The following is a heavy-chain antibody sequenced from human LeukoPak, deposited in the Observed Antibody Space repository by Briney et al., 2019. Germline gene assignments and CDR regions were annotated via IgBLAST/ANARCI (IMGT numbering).Heavy chain of an antibody. J-gene: IGHJ6*02. V-gene: IGHV3-30*18. CDR1: GFTFSSYG. CDR3: AKKMGLVPSYYSGLDV. Sequence: GGSLRLSCAASGFTFSSYGMHWVRQAPGKGLEWVAVISYDGSNKYYADSVKGRFTISRDNSKNTLYLQMNSLRAEDTAVYYCAKKMGLVPSYYSGLDVWGQGTTVTVSS. CDR2: ISYDGSNK. D-gene: IGHD3-16*01.